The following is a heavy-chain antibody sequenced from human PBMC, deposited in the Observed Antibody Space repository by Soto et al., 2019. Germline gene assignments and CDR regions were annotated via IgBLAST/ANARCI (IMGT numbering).Heavy chain of an antibody. CDR1: GFTFSSYG. D-gene: IGHD4-17*01. J-gene: IGHJ4*02. CDR2: ISYDGSNK. Sequence: QVQLVESGGGVVQPGRSLRLSCAASGFTFSSYGIHWVRQAPGKGLEWVAVISYDGSNKYYADSVKGRFTISRDNSKNTLYLQMNRLRAEDTAVYYCAKPYHYGDCVYFDCWGQGTLVTVSS. CDR3: AKPYHYGDCVYFDC. V-gene: IGHV3-30*18.